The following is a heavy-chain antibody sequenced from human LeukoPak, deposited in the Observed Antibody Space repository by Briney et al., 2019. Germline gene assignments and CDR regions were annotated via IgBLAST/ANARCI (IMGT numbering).Heavy chain of an antibody. CDR3: AKIGNNFDY. V-gene: IGHV4-38-2*02. J-gene: IGHJ4*02. CDR1: GYSISTGYY. Sequence: SETLSLTCTVSGYSISTGYYWDWIRQPPGKGLEWIGTFYHGGSTYYNPSLKSRVTISVDTSKNQFSLKLSSVTAADTAVYYCAKIGNNFDYWGQGTLVTVSS. D-gene: IGHD1/OR15-1a*01. CDR2: FYHGGST.